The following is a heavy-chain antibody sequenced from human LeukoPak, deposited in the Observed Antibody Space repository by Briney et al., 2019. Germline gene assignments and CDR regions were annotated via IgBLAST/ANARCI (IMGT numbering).Heavy chain of an antibody. CDR2: IYYSGST. D-gene: IGHD3-22*01. CDR1: GGSISSGGYY. V-gene: IGHV4-31*03. CDR3: ARERYYDSSGYTSRFDY. Sequence: SETLSLTCTVSGGSISSGGYYWRWLRQHPGKGLEWIGYIYYSGSTYYNPSLKSRVTISVDTSKNQFSLKLSSVTAADTAVYYCARERYYDSSGYTSRFDYWGQGTLVTVSS. J-gene: IGHJ4*02.